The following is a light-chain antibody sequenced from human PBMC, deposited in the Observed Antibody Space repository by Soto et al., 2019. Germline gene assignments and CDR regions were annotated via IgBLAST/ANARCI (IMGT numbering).Light chain of an antibody. CDR2: GSS. J-gene: IGKJ2*01. Sequence: EIVLTQSPGTLSLSPGERATLSCRTSQSVNSNFLAWYQQKPGQAPRLLVYGSSTRAAGVPDRFSGSGSETDFTLPISRLEPEDFAVYYCQQYGRSPLLYTFGQGTKLGVK. V-gene: IGKV3-20*01. CDR3: QQYGRSPLLYT. CDR1: QSVNSNF.